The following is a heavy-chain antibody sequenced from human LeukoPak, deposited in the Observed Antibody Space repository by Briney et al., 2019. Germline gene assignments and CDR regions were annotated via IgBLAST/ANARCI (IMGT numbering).Heavy chain of an antibody. V-gene: IGHV1-24*01. D-gene: IGHD2-15*01. J-gene: IGHJ4*02. CDR1: GYTLTELS. CDR3: ATDEPCSGGSCYDFDY. Sequence: AASVKVSCKVSGYTLTELSMHWVRQTPGKGLEWMGGFDPEDGETIYAQKFQGRVTMTEDTSTDTAYMELSSLRSEDTAVYYCATDEPCSGGSCYDFDYWGQGTLVTVSS. CDR2: FDPEDGET.